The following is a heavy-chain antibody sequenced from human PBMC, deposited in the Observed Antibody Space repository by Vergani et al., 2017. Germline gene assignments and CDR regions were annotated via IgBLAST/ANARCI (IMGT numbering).Heavy chain of an antibody. V-gene: IGHV3-33*01. J-gene: IGHJ4*02. Sequence: QVQLVESGGGVVQPGRSLRLSCAASGFTFSSYGMHWVRQAPGKGLEWVAVIWYDGSNKYYADSVKGRFTISRDNSKNTLYLQMNRLRAEDTAVYYCAREWTNDPGYVDYWGQGTLVTVSS. CDR2: IWYDGSNK. D-gene: IGHD2-8*01. CDR3: AREWTNDPGYVDY. CDR1: GFTFSSYG.